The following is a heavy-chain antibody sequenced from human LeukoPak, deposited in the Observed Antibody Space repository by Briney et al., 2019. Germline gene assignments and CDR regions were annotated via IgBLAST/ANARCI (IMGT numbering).Heavy chain of an antibody. J-gene: IGHJ2*01. CDR1: GGSISSYY. V-gene: IGHV4-4*07. CDR2: IYTSGST. Sequence: SETLSLTCTVSGGSISSYYWSWIRQPAGKGLEWIGRIYTSGSTNYNPSLKSRVTISVDTSKNQFSLKLSSVTAADTAVYYCAREIGRIGVVVIAWYFDLWGRGTLVTVSS. D-gene: IGHD3-22*01. CDR3: AREIGRIGVVVIAWYFDL.